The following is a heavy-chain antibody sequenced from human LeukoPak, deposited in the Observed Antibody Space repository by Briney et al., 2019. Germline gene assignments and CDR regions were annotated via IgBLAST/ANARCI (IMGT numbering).Heavy chain of an antibody. D-gene: IGHD6-19*01. J-gene: IGHJ4*02. CDR3: ARDLKMGYSSGRYSWGTGSSNDY. V-gene: IGHV1-46*01. CDR2: INPSGTGT. Sequence: ASVKVSCKASGYTITNNYMHWVRQAPGQGLEWMGVINPSGTGTSYAQKFQGRITMSRDTSTSTVYMELRSLRSDGTAVYYCARDLKMGYSSGRYSWGTGSSNDYWGQGTLVTVSS. CDR1: GYTITNNY.